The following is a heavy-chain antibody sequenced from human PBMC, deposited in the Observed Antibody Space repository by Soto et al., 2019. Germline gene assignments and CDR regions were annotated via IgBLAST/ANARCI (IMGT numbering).Heavy chain of an antibody. CDR3: ARDLAYCASGSCYRNWGN. CDR1: GGSISSGDYF. J-gene: IGHJ4*02. Sequence: PWEPLSLTCTVSGGSISSGDYFWSWIRQPPGKGLEWIGFTYYSGTYYNPSLKSRSTISVDASNNQFSLKLSSVTAADTAVYYCARDLAYCASGSCYRNWGNRGQVTLGTISS. D-gene: IGHD2-15*01. V-gene: IGHV4-30-4*01. CDR2: TYYSGT.